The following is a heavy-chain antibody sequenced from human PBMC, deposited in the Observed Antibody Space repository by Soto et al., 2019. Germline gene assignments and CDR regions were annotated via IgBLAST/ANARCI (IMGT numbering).Heavy chain of an antibody. J-gene: IGHJ5*02. D-gene: IGHD6-19*01. CDR3: ASSGAVAGKDWFDP. Sequence: SETLSLTCTVSGGSISSGGYYWSWIRQHPGKGLEWIGYIYYSGSTYYNPSLKSRVTISVDTSKNQFSLKLSSVTAADTAVYYCASSGAVAGKDWFDPWGQGTLVTVSS. V-gene: IGHV4-31*03. CDR2: IYYSGST. CDR1: GGSISSGGYY.